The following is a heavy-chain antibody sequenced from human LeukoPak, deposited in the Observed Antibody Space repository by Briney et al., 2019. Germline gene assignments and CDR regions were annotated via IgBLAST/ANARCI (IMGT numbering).Heavy chain of an antibody. Sequence: GGSLRLSCAASGFTFDDFGLSWVRQAPGRGLEWVSSINWNGRRTDYIESVKGRFTISRDNAKNSLFLQMNSLRAEDTAVYYCVRQMIRFWFDPWGQGTQVTVSS. D-gene: IGHD3-16*01. J-gene: IGHJ5*02. CDR3: VRQMIRFWFDP. CDR2: INWNGRRT. V-gene: IGHV3-20*04. CDR1: GFTFDDFG.